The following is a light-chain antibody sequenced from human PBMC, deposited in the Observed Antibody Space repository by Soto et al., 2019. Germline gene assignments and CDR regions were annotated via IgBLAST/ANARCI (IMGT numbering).Light chain of an antibody. CDR3: ATWDDSLSGHWV. Sequence: QSVLTQPPSASGTPGQRVTISCSGSSSNIGDNYVYWYQQFPGAAPKLLIYSNNQRPLGVPDRFSASKSGTSASLAINGLRSEDAADYYCATWDDSLSGHWVFGGGTKVTVL. J-gene: IGLJ3*02. CDR1: SSNIGDNY. V-gene: IGLV1-47*02. CDR2: SNN.